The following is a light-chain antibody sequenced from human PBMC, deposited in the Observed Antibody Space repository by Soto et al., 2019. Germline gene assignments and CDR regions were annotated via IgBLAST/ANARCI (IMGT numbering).Light chain of an antibody. CDR3: SSYAGSNCVV. CDR2: EVT. V-gene: IGLV2-8*01. CDR1: SSDVGGYNY. J-gene: IGLJ2*01. Sequence: QSALTQPPSASGSPGQSFTISCTGTSSDVGGYNYVSCYQQHPGKAPKLMIYEVTKRPSGVPDRFSGSKSDNTASLTVSGIKAEDEADYYCSSYAGSNCVVFGGGTKLTVL.